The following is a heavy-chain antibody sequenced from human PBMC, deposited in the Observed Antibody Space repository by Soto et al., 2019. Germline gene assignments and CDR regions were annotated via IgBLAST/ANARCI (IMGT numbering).Heavy chain of an antibody. CDR2: INHSGST. V-gene: IGHV4-34*01. CDR3: ARGRSYCSGGSCYPRAFDI. J-gene: IGHJ3*02. D-gene: IGHD2-15*01. Sequence: SETLSLTCAVYGGSFSGYYWSWIRQPPGKGLEWIGEINHSGSTNYNPSLKSRVTISVDTSKNQFSLKLSSVTAADTAVYYCARGRSYCSGGSCYPRAFDIWGQGTMVTVSS. CDR1: GGSFSGYY.